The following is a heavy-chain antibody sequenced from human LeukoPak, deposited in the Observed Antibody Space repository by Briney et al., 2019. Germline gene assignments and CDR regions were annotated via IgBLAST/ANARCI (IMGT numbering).Heavy chain of an antibody. J-gene: IGHJ4*02. CDR2: IWYDGSNK. CDR3: ARTDSSGYPKE. V-gene: IGHV3-33*01. D-gene: IGHD3-22*01. Sequence: GGSLRLSCAASGFTFSSYGMHWVRQAPGKGLEWVAVIWYDGSNKYYADPVKGRFTISRDNSKNTLYLQMNSLRAEDTAVYYCARTDSSGYPKEWGQGTLVTVSS. CDR1: GFTFSSYG.